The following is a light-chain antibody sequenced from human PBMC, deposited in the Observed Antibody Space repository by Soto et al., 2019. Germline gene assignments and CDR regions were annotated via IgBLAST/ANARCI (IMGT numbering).Light chain of an antibody. J-gene: IGKJ4*01. CDR1: QDISNY. CDR2: DAS. V-gene: IGKV1-33*01. CDR3: QQYDNLPRLT. Sequence: DIQMTQSPSSLSASVGDRVTITCQASQDISNYLNWYQQKPGKAPKLLIYDASNLETGVPSRFSGSGSGTDFTFTISSLHSEDIATYYCQQYDNLPRLTFGGGTKVEIK.